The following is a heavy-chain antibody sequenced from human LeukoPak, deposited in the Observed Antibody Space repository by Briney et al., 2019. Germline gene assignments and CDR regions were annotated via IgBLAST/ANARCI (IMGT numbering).Heavy chain of an antibody. V-gene: IGHV4-39*07. CDR2: IYYSGST. CDR1: GGSISSSSYY. D-gene: IGHD1-26*01. Sequence: PSETLSLTCTVSGGSISSSSYYWGWIRQPPGKGLEWIGSIYYSGSTYYNPSLKSRVTISVDTSKNQFSLKLSSVTAADTAVYYCARASSGSYFSWFDPWGQGTLVTVSS. CDR3: ARASSGSYFSWFDP. J-gene: IGHJ5*02.